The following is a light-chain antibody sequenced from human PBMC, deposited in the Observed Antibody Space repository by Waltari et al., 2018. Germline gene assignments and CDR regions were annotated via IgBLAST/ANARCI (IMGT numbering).Light chain of an antibody. CDR2: KES. CDR1: QSISSW. J-gene: IGKJ1*01. V-gene: IGKV1-5*03. Sequence: DIQMTQSPSTLSASVGDRVTITCRASQSISSWLAWYQQQPGKAPKLLIYKESSLESGVPSRFSGSGSGTEFTLTISSLQPDDFATYYCQQYNSYWTFGQGTKVEIK. CDR3: QQYNSYWT.